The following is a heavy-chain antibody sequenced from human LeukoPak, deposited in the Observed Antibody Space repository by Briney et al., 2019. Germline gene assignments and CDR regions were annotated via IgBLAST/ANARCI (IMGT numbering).Heavy chain of an antibody. Sequence: SQTLSLTCTVSGAYVSSRGTYWTWIRQSPGKGLEWIGYIYYSGSTYYNPSLKSRLSMSVDTSKNHFSLNLTSVTAADTAVYYCTGNRKQLWLLGFDYWGQGILVTVSS. D-gene: IGHD5-18*01. CDR3: TGNRKQLWLLGFDY. V-gene: IGHV4-31*03. CDR2: IYYSGST. J-gene: IGHJ4*02. CDR1: GAYVSSRGTY.